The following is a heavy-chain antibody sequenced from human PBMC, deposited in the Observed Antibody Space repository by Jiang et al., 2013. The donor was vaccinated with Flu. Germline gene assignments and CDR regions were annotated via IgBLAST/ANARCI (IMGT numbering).Heavy chain of an antibody. J-gene: IGHJ4*02. CDR1: GFTFSNYA. CDR3: ARDEYGRWELPASV. D-gene: IGHD4-23*01. V-gene: IGHV3-30-3*01. Sequence: VQLVESGGGVVQPGRSLRLSCAASGFTFSNYAMHWVRQAPGKGLEWVGIILYDDSNKYYADSVKGRFTISRDNSKNTLYLHMNSLRTEDTAVYYCARDEYGRWELPASVWGQGTLVTVSS. CDR2: ILYDDSNK.